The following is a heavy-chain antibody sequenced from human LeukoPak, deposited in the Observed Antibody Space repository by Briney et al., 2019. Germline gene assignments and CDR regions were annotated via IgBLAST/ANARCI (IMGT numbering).Heavy chain of an antibody. V-gene: IGHV3-23*01. CDR1: GFTFSSYA. D-gene: IGHD4-11*01. J-gene: IGHJ4*02. CDR3: AKDRMTTTSFDY. Sequence: PGGSLRLSCAASGFTFSSYAMNWVRQAPGKGLEWVSDISGSGGTTHYADSVKGRFTISRDNSKNTLYLQMNSLRAEDTAVYYCAKDRMTTTSFDYWGQGTLVTVSS. CDR2: ISGSGGTT.